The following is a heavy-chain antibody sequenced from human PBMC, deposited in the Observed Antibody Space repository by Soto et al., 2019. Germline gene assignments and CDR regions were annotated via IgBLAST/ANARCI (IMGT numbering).Heavy chain of an antibody. Sequence: ASVKVSCKVSGYTLTELSMHWVRQAPGKGLEWMGGFDPEDGETIYAQKFQGRVTISRDNSKNTLYLQMNSLRAEDTAVYYCAKDPRYFDWPLPFGYWGQGTLVTVSS. V-gene: IGHV1-24*01. D-gene: IGHD3-9*01. J-gene: IGHJ4*02. CDR1: GYTLTELS. CDR3: AKDPRYFDWPLPFGY. CDR2: FDPEDGET.